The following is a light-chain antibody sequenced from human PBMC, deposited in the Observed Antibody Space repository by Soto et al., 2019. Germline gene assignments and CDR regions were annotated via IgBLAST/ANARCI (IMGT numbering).Light chain of an antibody. J-gene: IGKJ4*01. CDR1: QSVNGY. Sequence: EIVLTQSPATLSLSPGERATLSCRASQSVNGYLAWYQQKPGQAPRLLIYDASNRATGIPARFSGSGSGTDFTLTIGSLEPEDFAVYYCQQRGDWPPDITFGGGTKVEIK. CDR2: DAS. CDR3: QQRGDWPPDIT. V-gene: IGKV3-11*01.